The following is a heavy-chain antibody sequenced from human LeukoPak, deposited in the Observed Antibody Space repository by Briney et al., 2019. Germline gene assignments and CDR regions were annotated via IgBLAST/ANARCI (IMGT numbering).Heavy chain of an antibody. D-gene: IGHD5-18*01. J-gene: IGHJ4*02. V-gene: IGHV3-23*01. CDR2: IDGSSSHI. CDR3: ARGYTYFVS. Sequence: GGSLRLSCAASGFTFSSQAMSWVRQTPGKGLEWVSSIDGSSSHIYYADSVKGRFTISRDNSKNTMYLQVNSLRAEDTAVYYCARGYTYFVSWGQGTLVTVSS. CDR1: GFTFSSQA.